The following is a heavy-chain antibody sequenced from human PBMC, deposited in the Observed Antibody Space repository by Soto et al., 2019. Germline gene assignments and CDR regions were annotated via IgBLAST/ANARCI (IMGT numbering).Heavy chain of an antibody. J-gene: IGHJ4*02. CDR3: ARDPGYSQPFLEYLFY. V-gene: IGHV3-66*01. CDR1: GFSVSSNY. CDR2: IHSGGDT. Sequence: GGSLRLSCTVSGFSVSSNYMSWVRQAPGKGLEWVSIIHSGGDTYYADSVKDRFTISRDGSKNTVHLQMNNLRVEDTAVYYCARDPGYSQPFLEYLFYGGQGTLVTVSS. D-gene: IGHD3-3*02.